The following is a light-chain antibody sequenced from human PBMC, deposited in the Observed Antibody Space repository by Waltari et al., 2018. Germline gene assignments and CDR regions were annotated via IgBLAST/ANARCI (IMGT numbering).Light chain of an antibody. CDR3: QSYDSNNHGV. V-gene: IGLV6-57*01. J-gene: IGLJ3*02. CDR1: SGSIAITF. Sequence: NFMLTQPHSVSESPGKTVTISCTRRSGSIAITFVPWFQQRPGSSPTTVIYEDYQRPSGVPDRFSGSIDSSSNSASLTISGLKTEDEADYYCQSYDSNNHGVFGGGTKLTVL. CDR2: EDY.